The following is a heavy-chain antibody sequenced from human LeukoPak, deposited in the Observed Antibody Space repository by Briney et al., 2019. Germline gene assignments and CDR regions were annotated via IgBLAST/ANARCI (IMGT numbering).Heavy chain of an antibody. J-gene: IGHJ4*02. D-gene: IGHD3-10*01. CDR3: ARDLTGIVLDY. V-gene: IGHV3-74*01. CDR1: GFTFSSAW. CDR2: INSDGSTT. Sequence: PGGSLRLSCAASGFTFSSAWMHWVRQAPGKGLVWVSRINSDGSTTSYADSVKGRFTISRDNAKNTLYLQMNSLRAEDTAVYYCARDLTGIVLDYWGQGTLVTHSS.